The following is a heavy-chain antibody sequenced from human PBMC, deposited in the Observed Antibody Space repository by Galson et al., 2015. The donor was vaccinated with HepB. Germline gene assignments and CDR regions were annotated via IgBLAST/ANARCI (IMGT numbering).Heavy chain of an antibody. D-gene: IGHD3-22*01. CDR3: ACRYNYESNDDAFDI. V-gene: IGHV2-70*11. Sequence: PALVKPTQTLTLTCTFSGFSLITSGMCVSWIRQPPGKALEWLARIDWDDDKNYSTSLKTRLTISKDTSKNQVVLTMTNMDPVDTATYYCACRYNYESNDDAFDIWGQGTLVTVSS. J-gene: IGHJ3*02. CDR2: IDWDDDK. CDR1: GFSLITSGMC.